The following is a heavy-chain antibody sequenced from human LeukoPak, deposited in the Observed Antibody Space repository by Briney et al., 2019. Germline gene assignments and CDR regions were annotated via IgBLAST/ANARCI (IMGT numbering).Heavy chain of an antibody. CDR1: GYTFTGYY. Sequence: ASVKVSCKASGYTFTGYYMHWVRQAPGQGLEWMGWINPNSGGTNYAQKFQGRVTMTGDTSISTAYMELSRLRFDDTAVYYCATASYSSSLDYWGQGTLVTVSS. CDR2: INPNSGGT. J-gene: IGHJ4*02. CDR3: ATASYSSSLDY. D-gene: IGHD6-6*01. V-gene: IGHV1-2*02.